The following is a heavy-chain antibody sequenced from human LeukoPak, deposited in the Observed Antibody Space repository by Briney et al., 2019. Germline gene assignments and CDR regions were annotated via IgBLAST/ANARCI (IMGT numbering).Heavy chain of an antibody. CDR1: GFTFSSYA. V-gene: IGHV3-23*01. Sequence: PGGSLRLSCAASGFTFSSYAMSWVRQAPGKGLEWVSAISGSGGSTYYADSVKGRFTISRDNSKNTLYLQMNSLRAGDTAVYYCAKGTSITMIVVVITPFDYWGQGTLVTVSS. J-gene: IGHJ4*02. CDR2: ISGSGGST. CDR3: AKGTSITMIVVVITPFDY. D-gene: IGHD3-22*01.